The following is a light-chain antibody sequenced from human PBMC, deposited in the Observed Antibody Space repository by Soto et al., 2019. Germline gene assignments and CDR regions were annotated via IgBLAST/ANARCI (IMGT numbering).Light chain of an antibody. CDR1: QSVRSNS. CDR2: GAS. Sequence: EIVLTQSPGTLSLSPGERATLSCRASQSVRSNSLAWYQQKPGQAPRLLIYGASTRATGIPDRFSGSGSVTDFTLTITRLEPEDFAVFYCQQYGRSPPTFGGGTNMEIK. J-gene: IGKJ4*01. CDR3: QQYGRSPPT. V-gene: IGKV3-20*01.